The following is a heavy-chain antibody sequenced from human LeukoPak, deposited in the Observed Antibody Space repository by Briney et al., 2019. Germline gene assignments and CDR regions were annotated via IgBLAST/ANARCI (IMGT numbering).Heavy chain of an antibody. CDR1: GFTFIDYG. D-gene: IGHD2-21*01. CDR3: AGDYSWVLDS. V-gene: IGHV3-33*01. Sequence: PGGSLRLSCAATGFTFIDYGMHWVRQAPGKGLEWVAIIWSDATNAYYADSVKGRFTISRDNSKNTVSLQMNSLRAEDTAVYYCAGDYSWVLDSWGQGTLVTVSS. CDR2: IWSDATNA. J-gene: IGHJ4*02.